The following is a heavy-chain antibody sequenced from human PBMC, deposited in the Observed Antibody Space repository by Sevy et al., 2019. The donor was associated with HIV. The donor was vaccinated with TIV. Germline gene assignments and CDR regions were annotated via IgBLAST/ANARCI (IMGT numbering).Heavy chain of an antibody. J-gene: IGHJ5*02. CDR2: INHSGST. Sequence: SETLSLTCAVHGGSFSGYYWNWIRQSPGKGLEWIGEINHSGSTNYNPSLKSRVTISVDTSKNQFPLKLSSVTAADTAVYYCARSPPIVVVPGAPSWFDPWGQGTLVTVSS. CDR3: ARSPPIVVVPGAPSWFDP. D-gene: IGHD2-2*01. CDR1: GGSFSGYY. V-gene: IGHV4-34*01.